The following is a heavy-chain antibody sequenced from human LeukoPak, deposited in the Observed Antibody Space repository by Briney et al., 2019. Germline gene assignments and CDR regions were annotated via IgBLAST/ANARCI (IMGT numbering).Heavy chain of an antibody. CDR3: AKDHPSGYYFDY. Sequence: GGSLRLSCAASGFTFSSYWMHWVRQAPGKGLVWVSRINSDGSSTSYADSVKGRFTISRDNSKNTLFLQMNSLRAEDTAIYYCAKDHPSGYYFDYWGQGTLVTVSS. J-gene: IGHJ4*02. V-gene: IGHV3-74*01. CDR1: GFTFSSYW. CDR2: INSDGSST. D-gene: IGHD1-1*01.